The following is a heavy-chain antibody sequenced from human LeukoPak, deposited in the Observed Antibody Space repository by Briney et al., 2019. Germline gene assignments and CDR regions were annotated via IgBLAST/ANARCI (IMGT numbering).Heavy chain of an antibody. D-gene: IGHD6-13*01. CDR1: GYTFTGYY. Sequence: GASVKVSCKASGYTFTGYYMHWVRQAPGQGLEWMGWINPNSGGTNYAQKFQGRVTMTRDTSISTAYMKLSRLRSDDTAVYYCARVLPYAGIAGDYWGQGTLVTVSS. J-gene: IGHJ4*02. CDR2: INPNSGGT. CDR3: ARVLPYAGIAGDY. V-gene: IGHV1-2*02.